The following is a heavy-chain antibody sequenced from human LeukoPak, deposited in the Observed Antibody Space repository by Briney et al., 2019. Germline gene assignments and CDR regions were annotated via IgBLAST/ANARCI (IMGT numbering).Heavy chain of an antibody. V-gene: IGHV3-74*01. D-gene: IGHD3-3*01. CDR3: ARDYVLRFLEWSRHQYYFDY. CDR2: INSDGSST. CDR1: GFTVSSNY. J-gene: IGHJ4*02. Sequence: GGSLRLSCAASGFTVSSNYMSWVRQAPGKGLVWVSRINSDGSSTSYADSVKGRFTISRDNAKNTLYLQMNSLRAEDTAVYYCARDYVLRFLEWSRHQYYFDYWGQGTLVTVSS.